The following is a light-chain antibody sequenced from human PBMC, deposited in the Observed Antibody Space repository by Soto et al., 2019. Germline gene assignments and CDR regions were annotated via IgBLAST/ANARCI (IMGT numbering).Light chain of an antibody. J-gene: IGKJ1*01. CDR1: QSISNW. V-gene: IGKV1-5*03. CDR2: LAS. Sequence: DIQMTQSPSTLSASLGDRVTITCRASQSISNWLAWYQQKPGKAPKLLIYLASSLESGVPSRFSGSGSGTEFTLTISSLQPDDFATYHCQQYSSFSTFGQGTKVDI. CDR3: QQYSSFST.